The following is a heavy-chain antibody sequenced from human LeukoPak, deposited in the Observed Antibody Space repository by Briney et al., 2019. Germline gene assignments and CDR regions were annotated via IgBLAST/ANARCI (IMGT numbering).Heavy chain of an antibody. V-gene: IGHV3-7*03. Sequence: GGSLRLSCAASGFTFSSYCMSWVRQAPGKGLEWVANTQQDGSEKYYVDSVKGRFTISRDNAKNSLYLQMNSLRAEDTAVYYCARCRTTVTAMPGYWGQGTLVTVSS. CDR2: TQQDGSEK. CDR1: GFTFSSYC. CDR3: ARCRTTVTAMPGY. J-gene: IGHJ4*02. D-gene: IGHD4-17*01.